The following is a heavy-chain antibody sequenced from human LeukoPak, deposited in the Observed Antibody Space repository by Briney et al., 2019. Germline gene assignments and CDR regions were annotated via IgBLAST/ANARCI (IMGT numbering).Heavy chain of an antibody. J-gene: IGHJ4*02. V-gene: IGHV3-48*01. D-gene: IGHD1-26*01. CDR1: GFTFSSYT. CDR2: ISTTSSTI. CDR3: ARQVREWELSFDY. Sequence: GGSLRLSCASSGFTFSSYTMNWVRQAPGKGLEWVSYISTTSSTIYYADSVKGRFTISRDNAKSSLYLQMNSLRAEDTAVYYCARQVREWELSFDYWGQGTLVTVSS.